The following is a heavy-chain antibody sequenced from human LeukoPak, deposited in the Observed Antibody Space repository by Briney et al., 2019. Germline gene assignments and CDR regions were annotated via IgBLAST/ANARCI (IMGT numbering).Heavy chain of an antibody. V-gene: IGHV1-2*02. J-gene: IGHJ1*01. D-gene: IGHD6-19*01. CDR2: INPNSGGT. CDR1: GYSFTDYY. Sequence: ASVRVSFTDSGYSFTDYYMQWVRQAPGQGLEWMGWINPNSGGTNYTQKFQGRVTITRDTSISTAYMEVSRLRSDATAVYYCARGAVAEQSEYFQYWGQGTLVTVSS. CDR3: ARGAVAEQSEYFQY.